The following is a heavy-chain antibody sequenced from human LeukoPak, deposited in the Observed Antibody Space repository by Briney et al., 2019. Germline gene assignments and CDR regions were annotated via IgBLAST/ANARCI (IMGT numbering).Heavy chain of an antibody. D-gene: IGHD6-19*01. V-gene: IGHV4-59*01. Sequence: MASETLSLTCTVSGVSISSYYWSWIRQPPGKGLEWIGYIYYSGSTNYNPSLKSRVTISVDTSKNQFSLKLSSVTAADTAVYYCARGAVAADEMVYWGQGTLVTVSS. CDR2: IYYSGST. CDR3: ARGAVAADEMVY. CDR1: GVSISSYY. J-gene: IGHJ4*02.